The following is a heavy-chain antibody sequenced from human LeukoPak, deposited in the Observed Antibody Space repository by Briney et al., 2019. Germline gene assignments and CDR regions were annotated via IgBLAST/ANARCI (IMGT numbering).Heavy chain of an antibody. Sequence: GGSLRLSCAASGFTFSSYSMNWVRQAPGKGLEWVSSISSSSSYIYYADSVKGRFTISRDNAKNSLYLQMNSLRAEDTAVYYCARDLSATSWNDRPPTNTNFDYWGQGTLVTVSS. V-gene: IGHV3-21*01. J-gene: IGHJ4*02. CDR1: GFTFSSYS. D-gene: IGHD1-1*01. CDR3: ARDLSATSWNDRPPTNTNFDY. CDR2: ISSSSSYI.